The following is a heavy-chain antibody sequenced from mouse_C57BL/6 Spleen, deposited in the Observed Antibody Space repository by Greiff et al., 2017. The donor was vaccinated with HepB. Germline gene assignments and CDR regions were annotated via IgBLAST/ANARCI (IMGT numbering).Heavy chain of an antibody. CDR1: GYTFTSYW. Sequence: QVQLQQPGTELVKPGASVKLSCKASGYTFTSYWMHWVKQRPGQGLEWIGNINPSNGGTNYNEKFKSKATLTVDKSSSTAYMQLSSLTSEDSAVYDCASYDYDEGWFAYWGQGTLVTVSA. D-gene: IGHD2-4*01. CDR3: ASYDYDEGWFAY. V-gene: IGHV1-53*01. CDR2: INPSNGGT. J-gene: IGHJ3*01.